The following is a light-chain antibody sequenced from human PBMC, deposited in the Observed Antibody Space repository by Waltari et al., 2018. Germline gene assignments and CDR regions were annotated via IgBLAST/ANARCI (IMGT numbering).Light chain of an antibody. CDR1: QRVSFW. V-gene: IGKV1-5*03. J-gene: IGKJ1*01. CDR3: QQYLGLAKT. Sequence: DIRMTQSPSILSASVGDRVTFTCRASQRVSFWLAWYQQKPGKAPKVVIYKASKWESGVPASLRGSESGTEFTLTSSSLQAEEFVTYYCQQYLGLAKTFGQGTKVEV. CDR2: KAS.